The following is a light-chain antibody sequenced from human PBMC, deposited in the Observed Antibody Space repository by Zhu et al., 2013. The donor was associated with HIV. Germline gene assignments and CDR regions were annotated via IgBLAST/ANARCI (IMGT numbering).Light chain of an antibody. CDR2: GAS. J-gene: IGKJ2*01. V-gene: IGKV3-20*01. CDR3: QQYGYPPYI. Sequence: EIVMTQSPATLSVSPGERATLSCRASQVVNTNLAWYQHRPGQAPRLLIYGASSRATGISDRFSGSGSGTDFTLTISRLEPEDSAVYHCQQYGYPPYIFGQGTKLEIK. CDR1: QVVNTN.